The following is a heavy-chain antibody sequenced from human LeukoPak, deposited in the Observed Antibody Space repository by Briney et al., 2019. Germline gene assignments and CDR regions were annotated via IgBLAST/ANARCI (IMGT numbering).Heavy chain of an antibody. CDR2: IHPHGIF. Sequence: SETLSLTCDVYGGSCDDYYCSWIRQPAGKGLEWIGEIHPHGIFYYNSSLMSRVTISIDTSKSRFSLRLTSVTAADTAFYFCARGRDRSKAGDLWGQGSLVTVSS. J-gene: IGHJ5*02. CDR3: ARGRDRSKAGDL. D-gene: IGHD5-24*01. CDR1: GGSCDDYY. V-gene: IGHV4-34*01.